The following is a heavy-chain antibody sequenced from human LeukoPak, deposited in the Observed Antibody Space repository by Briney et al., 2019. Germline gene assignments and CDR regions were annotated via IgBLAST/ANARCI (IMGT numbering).Heavy chain of an antibody. Sequence: ASVKVSCKASGYTFTSYGISWVRQAPGQGLEWMGWISAYNGNTNYAQKLQGRVTMTTDTSTSTAYMELRSLRSDDTAVCYCARERAAAGTSIYYYYYGMDVWGQGTTVTVSS. J-gene: IGHJ6*02. CDR2: ISAYNGNT. D-gene: IGHD6-13*01. V-gene: IGHV1-18*01. CDR3: ARERAAAGTSIYYYYYGMDV. CDR1: GYTFTSYG.